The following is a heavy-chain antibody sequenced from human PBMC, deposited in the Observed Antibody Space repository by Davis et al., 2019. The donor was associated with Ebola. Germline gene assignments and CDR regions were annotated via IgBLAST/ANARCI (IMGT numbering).Heavy chain of an antibody. D-gene: IGHD5-12*01. Sequence: GESLKISCAASGFTFSNNYMSWVRQAPGKGLEWVSIMYSGGSTYYTDSVKGRFTISRDTYKNTLFLQMNSLRAEDTAVYYCARGAYSGRDPKGGFDYWGQGTLVTVSA. V-gene: IGHV3-53*01. CDR1: GFTFSNNY. CDR3: ARGAYSGRDPKGGFDY. J-gene: IGHJ4*02. CDR2: MYSGGST.